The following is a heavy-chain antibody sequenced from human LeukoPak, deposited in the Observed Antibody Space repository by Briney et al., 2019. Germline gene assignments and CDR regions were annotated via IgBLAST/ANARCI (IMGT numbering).Heavy chain of an antibody. D-gene: IGHD3-22*01. CDR2: IYYSGST. CDR3: ARMMYYDSSGPFDY. Sequence: SETLSLTCAVSGGSISSGGYYWSWIRQHPGKGLEWIGYIYYSGSTYYNPPLKSRVTISVDTSKNQFSLKLSSVTAADTAVYYCARMMYYDSSGPFDYWGQGTLVTVSS. J-gene: IGHJ4*02. CDR1: GGSISSGGYY. V-gene: IGHV4-31*11.